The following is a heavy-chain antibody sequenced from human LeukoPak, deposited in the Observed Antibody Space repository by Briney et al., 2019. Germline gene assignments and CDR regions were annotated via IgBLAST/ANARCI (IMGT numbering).Heavy chain of an antibody. CDR2: IRDDGGEV. CDR1: GLTFSSYW. Sequence: GGSLRPSCEASGLTFSSYWMSWVRQAPGKGLEWVANIRDDGGEVYYVDSVKGRFTISRDNAKSSLFLQMNSLRAEDAAVYYCARDKPRGSYYGSIFDSWGQGTLVTVSS. CDR3: ARDKPRGSYYGSIFDS. V-gene: IGHV3-7*01. J-gene: IGHJ4*02. D-gene: IGHD1-26*01.